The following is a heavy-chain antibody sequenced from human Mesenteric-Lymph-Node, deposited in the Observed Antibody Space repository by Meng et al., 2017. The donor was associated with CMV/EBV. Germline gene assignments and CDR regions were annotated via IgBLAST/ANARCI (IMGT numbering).Heavy chain of an antibody. J-gene: IGHJ4*02. CDR2: INEDGSVE. CDR3: ARDNWADY. Sequence: GGSLRLSCAASGFTFSSYGMHWVRQAPGKGLEWVANINEDGSVEYYVDSVKGRFTISRDNAKNAVYLQMNSLRAEDTAVYYCARDNWADYWGQGTLVTVSS. D-gene: IGHD3-16*01. CDR1: GFTFSSYG. V-gene: IGHV3-7*01.